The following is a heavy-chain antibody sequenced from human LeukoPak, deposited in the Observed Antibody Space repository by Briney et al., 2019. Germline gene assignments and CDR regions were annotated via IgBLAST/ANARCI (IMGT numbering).Heavy chain of an antibody. Sequence: GESLKISCNGSGYXFTSYWIGWVRQMPGKGLEWMGIIYPGDSDTRYSPSFQGQVTISADKSISTAYLQWSSLKASDTAMYYCGRSYGDEDLDYWGQGTLVTVSS. V-gene: IGHV5-51*01. J-gene: IGHJ4*02. CDR2: IYPGDSDT. CDR1: GYXFTSYW. CDR3: GRSYGDEDLDY. D-gene: IGHD4-17*01.